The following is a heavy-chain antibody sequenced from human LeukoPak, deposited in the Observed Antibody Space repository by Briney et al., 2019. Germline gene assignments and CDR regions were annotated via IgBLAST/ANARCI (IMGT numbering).Heavy chain of an antibody. V-gene: IGHV3-9*01. CDR2: ISWNSGSI. D-gene: IGHD6-19*01. CDR1: GFTFSSYW. Sequence: GGSLRLSCAASGFTFSSYWMSWVRQAPGKGLEWVSGISWNSGSIGYADSVKGRFTISRDNAKNSLYLQMNSLRAEDTALYYCARLKTSGWYYFDYWGQGTLVTVSS. J-gene: IGHJ4*02. CDR3: ARLKTSGWYYFDY.